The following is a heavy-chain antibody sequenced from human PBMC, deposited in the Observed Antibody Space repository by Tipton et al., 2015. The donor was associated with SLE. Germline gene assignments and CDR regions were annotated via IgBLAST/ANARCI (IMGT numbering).Heavy chain of an antibody. J-gene: IGHJ6*02. CDR1: NGSITSLYDY. D-gene: IGHD2-21*02. CDR2: VFYGGRY. Sequence: TLSLTCTVSNGSITSLYDYWGWVRQPPGKGLEWLGSVFYGGRYYYNASLRSRVTISVDTVKTQVSLKLSSVTAADTAVYYCARVVTVGAAHYYDIDVWGQGTRVTVSS. CDR3: ARVVTVGAAHYYDIDV. V-gene: IGHV4-39*07.